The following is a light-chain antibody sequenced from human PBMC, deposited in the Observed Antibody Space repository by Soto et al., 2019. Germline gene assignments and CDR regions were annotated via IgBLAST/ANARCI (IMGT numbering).Light chain of an antibody. CDR2: GAS. V-gene: IGKV3-15*01. CDR1: QSVSSN. Sequence: ELVMTQSPATLSVSPGERATLSCRASQSVSSNLAWYQQKPGQAPRLLIYGASTRATGIPARFSGSGSGTEFILTISSLQSEDFALYYCQQYNNWPPITFGQGTKLEIK. CDR3: QQYNNWPPIT. J-gene: IGKJ2*01.